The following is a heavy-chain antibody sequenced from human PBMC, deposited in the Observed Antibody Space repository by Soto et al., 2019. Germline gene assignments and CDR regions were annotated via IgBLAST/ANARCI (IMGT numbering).Heavy chain of an antibody. D-gene: IGHD6-13*01. J-gene: IGHJ5*02. V-gene: IGHV1-69*04. Sequence: GASVKVSCKASGYTFTSYAMHWVRQAPGQGLEWMGRIIPILGIANYAQKFQGRVTITADKSTSTAYMELSSLRSEDTAVYYCAREPTQGIAAAGPPGWFDPWGQGTLVTVSS. CDR2: IIPILGIA. CDR3: AREPTQGIAAAGPPGWFDP. CDR1: GYTFTSYA.